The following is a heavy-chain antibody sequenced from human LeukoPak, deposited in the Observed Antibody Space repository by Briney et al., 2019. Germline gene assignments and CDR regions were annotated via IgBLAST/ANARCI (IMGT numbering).Heavy chain of an antibody. CDR2: ITGSVPYT. Sequence: GGSLRLSCAASGFTFSSFAMSWVRQAPGKGLEWVSGITGSVPYTYYADSVKGRFTISRDNSKNTLYLQMNSLRAEDTAVYYCARDLFLWGAFDIWGQGTMVTVSS. V-gene: IGHV3-23*01. J-gene: IGHJ3*02. D-gene: IGHD2/OR15-2a*01. CDR1: GFTFSSFA. CDR3: ARDLFLWGAFDI.